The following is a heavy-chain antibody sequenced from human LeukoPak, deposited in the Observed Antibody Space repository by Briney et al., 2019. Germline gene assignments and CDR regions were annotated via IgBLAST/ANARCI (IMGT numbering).Heavy chain of an antibody. CDR1: GYTFTSYG. Sequence: GASVKVSCKASGYTFTSYGISWVRQAPGQGLEWMGWISAYNGNTNYAQKLQGRVTMTTDTSTSTAYMELRSLRSDDTAVYYCARSNTYGGKTPAFYYYYYMDVWGKGTTVTISS. CDR2: ISAYNGNT. CDR3: ARSNTYGGKTPAFYYYYYMDV. V-gene: IGHV1-18*01. D-gene: IGHD4-23*01. J-gene: IGHJ6*03.